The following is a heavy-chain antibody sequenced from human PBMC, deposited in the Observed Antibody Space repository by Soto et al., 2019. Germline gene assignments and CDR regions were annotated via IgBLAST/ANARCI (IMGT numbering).Heavy chain of an antibody. Sequence: GGSLRLSCTASGFTFGDYAMSWFRQAPGKGLEWVGFIRSKAYGGTTEYAASVKGRFTISRDDSKSIAYLQMNSLKTEDTAVYYCTRDHKPGDLPPDPRDFDYWGQGTLVTVSS. V-gene: IGHV3-49*03. CDR2: IRSKAYGGTT. D-gene: IGHD7-27*01. CDR3: TRDHKPGDLPPDPRDFDY. CDR1: GFTFGDYA. J-gene: IGHJ4*02.